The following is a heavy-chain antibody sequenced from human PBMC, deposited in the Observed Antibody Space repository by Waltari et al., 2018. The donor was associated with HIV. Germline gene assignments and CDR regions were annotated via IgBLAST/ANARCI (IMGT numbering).Heavy chain of an antibody. J-gene: IGHJ4*02. D-gene: IGHD2-15*01. CDR3: GRDFGGPSDQ. V-gene: IGHV3-74*01. Sequence: EAQLVESGGGLVEPGGSLRLSCAASGFNVRDYWRHWVRLGPGQGRMWVSRMNPDAEGNNKNYAASVRDRFTISRDYTTKTLDLQMHSLRVDDTAVYYCGRDFGGPSDQWGQGALVTVSS. CDR1: GFNVRDYW. CDR2: MNPDAEGNNK.